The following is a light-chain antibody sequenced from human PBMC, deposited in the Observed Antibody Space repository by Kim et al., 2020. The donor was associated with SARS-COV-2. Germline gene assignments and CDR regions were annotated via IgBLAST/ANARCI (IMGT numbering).Light chain of an antibody. CDR2: EVS. Sequence: GDRVTITCRASQSGTGLAWYQQKPGKVPKLLIYEVSTLKSGVPSRFSGSGSGAEFTLTINSLQPEDFATYYCQLYNSYSGTFGQGTKVDIK. J-gene: IGKJ1*01. CDR3: QLYNSYSGT. V-gene: IGKV1-5*01. CDR1: QSGTG.